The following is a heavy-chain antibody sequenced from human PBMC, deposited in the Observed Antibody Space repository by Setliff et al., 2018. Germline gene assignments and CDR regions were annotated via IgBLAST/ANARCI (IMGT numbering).Heavy chain of an antibody. V-gene: IGHV1-2*02. J-gene: IGHJ3*01. CDR1: GYTFAGYY. Sequence: ASVKVSCKASGYTFAGYYMHWVRQAPGQGLEWMGWINPNSGGANYAQKFQGRVTMTRDTSISTGYMELSRLRSDDTAMYFCALSSLSLCSGGNCPNAFDVWGQGTMVTVSS. D-gene: IGHD2-15*01. CDR3: ALSSLSLCSGGNCPNAFDV. CDR2: INPNSGGA.